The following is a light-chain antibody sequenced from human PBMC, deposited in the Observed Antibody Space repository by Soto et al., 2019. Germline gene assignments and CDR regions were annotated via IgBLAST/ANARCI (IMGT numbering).Light chain of an antibody. Sequence: DIQMTQSPSTLSASVGDRVTITCRASQSISSWLAWYRQKPGKAPKLLIYHASSLKSGVPSRFSGSGSGTEFTLTISSLQPDDFATYYCQQYNSYSYTFGQGTKLEIK. V-gene: IGKV1-5*01. CDR3: QQYNSYSYT. CDR2: HAS. CDR1: QSISSW. J-gene: IGKJ2*01.